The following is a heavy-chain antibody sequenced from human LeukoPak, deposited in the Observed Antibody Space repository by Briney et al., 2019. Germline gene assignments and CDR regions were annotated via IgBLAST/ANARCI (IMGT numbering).Heavy chain of an antibody. CDR1: GFTFSNAW. J-gene: IGHJ4*02. CDR3: STVYYDFWSGPS. D-gene: IGHD3-3*01. CDR2: IKSKTDGGTT. V-gene: IGHV3-15*01. Sequence: PGGSLRLSCAASGFTFSNAWMSWVRQAPGKGLEWVGRIKSKTDGGTTDYAAPVKGRFTISRDDSKNTLYLQMNSLKTEDTAVYYCSTVYYDFWSGPSWGQGTLVTVSS.